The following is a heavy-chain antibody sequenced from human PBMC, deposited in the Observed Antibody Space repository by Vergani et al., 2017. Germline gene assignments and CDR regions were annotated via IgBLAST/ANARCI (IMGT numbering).Heavy chain of an antibody. CDR2: IDPSDSYT. CDR1: GYSFTSYW. Sequence: EVQLVQSGAEVKKPGESLRISCKGSGYSFTSYWISWVGQMPGKGLEWMGRIDPSDSYTNYSPSFQGHVTISADKSISTAYLQWSSLKASDTAMYYCARQSLRLVAVAGTDYYYGMDVWGQGTTVTVSS. CDR3: ARQSLRLVAVAGTDYYYGMDV. D-gene: IGHD6-19*01. V-gene: IGHV5-10-1*03. J-gene: IGHJ6*02.